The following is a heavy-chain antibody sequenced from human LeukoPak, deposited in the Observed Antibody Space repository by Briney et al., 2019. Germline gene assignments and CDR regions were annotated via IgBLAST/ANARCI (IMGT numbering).Heavy chain of an antibody. CDR1: RFTFDDYA. CDR3: AKDAHWELLANFDY. D-gene: IGHD1-26*01. Sequence: SLRLSCAASRFTFDDYAMHWVRQAPGKGLEWVSGISWNSGSIGYADSVKGRFTISRDNAKNSLYLQMNSLRAEDTALYYCAKDAHWELLANFDYWGQGTLVTVSS. CDR2: ISWNSGSI. J-gene: IGHJ4*02. V-gene: IGHV3-9*01.